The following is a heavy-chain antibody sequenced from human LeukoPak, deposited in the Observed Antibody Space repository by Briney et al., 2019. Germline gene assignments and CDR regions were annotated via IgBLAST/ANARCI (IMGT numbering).Heavy chain of an antibody. CDR1: GYTFTNYY. CDR3: ARVGATAPFDY. J-gene: IGHJ4*02. V-gene: IGHV1-46*01. Sequence: ASVKVSCKVSGYTFTNYYMHWVRQAPGQGLEWMGIINPSGGSTSYAQKFQGRVTMTRDTSTSTVYMELSSLRSEDTAVYYCARVGATAPFDYWGQGALVTVSS. CDR2: INPSGGST. D-gene: IGHD1-26*01.